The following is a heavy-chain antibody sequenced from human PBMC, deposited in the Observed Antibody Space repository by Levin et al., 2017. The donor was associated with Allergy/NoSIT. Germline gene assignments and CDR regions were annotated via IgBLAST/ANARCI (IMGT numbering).Heavy chain of an antibody. CDR2: IKSKTDGGTT. V-gene: IGHV3-15*01. D-gene: IGHD2-2*02. Sequence: GGSLRLSCAASGFTFSNAWMSWVRQAPGKGLEWVGRIKSKTDGGTTDYAAPVKGRFTISRDDSKNTLYLQMNSLKTEDTAVYYCTTEGAQLVVPAAILGSYYDYGMDVWGQGTTVTVSS. CDR1: GFTFSNAW. CDR3: TTEGAQLVVPAAILGSYYDYGMDV. J-gene: IGHJ6*02.